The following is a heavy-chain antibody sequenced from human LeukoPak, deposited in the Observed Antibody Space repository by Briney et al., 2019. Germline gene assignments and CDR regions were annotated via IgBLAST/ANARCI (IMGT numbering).Heavy chain of an antibody. CDR2: ISGSGGST. CDR1: GFTFSSYA. Sequence: GGSLRLSCAASGFTFSSYAMSWVRQAPGKGLEWVSAISGSGGSTYYADSVNGRFTISRDNSKNTLYLQMNSLRAEDTAVYYCAKSEDYDILTGYYPLDYWGQGTLVTVSS. CDR3: AKSEDYDILTGYYPLDY. J-gene: IGHJ4*02. D-gene: IGHD3-9*01. V-gene: IGHV3-23*01.